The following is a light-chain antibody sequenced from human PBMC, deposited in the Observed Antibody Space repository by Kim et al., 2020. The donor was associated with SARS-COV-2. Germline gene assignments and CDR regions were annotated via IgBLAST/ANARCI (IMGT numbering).Light chain of an antibody. V-gene: IGLV2-23*02. CDR3: CSAASSTTLV. CDR1: SSDVGSYNL. CDR2: EVS. J-gene: IGLJ2*01. Sequence: GQSITISCTGTSSDVGSYNLVSWYQQHPGKAPQLIIFEVSQRPSGVSDRFSGSKSGDTASLTISGLQAEDEADYYCCSAASSTTLVFGGGTKVTVL.